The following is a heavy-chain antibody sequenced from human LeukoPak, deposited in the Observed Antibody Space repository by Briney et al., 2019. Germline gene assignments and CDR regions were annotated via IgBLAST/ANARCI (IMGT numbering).Heavy chain of an antibody. CDR2: IYYSGST. V-gene: IGHV4-61*08. CDR3: ARHNRGYSSGWSN. Sequence: PSQTLSLTCTVSGGSISSGGYYWSWIRQPPGKGLEWVGYIYYSGSTNYNPSLKSRVTISVDTSKNQFSLKLSSVTAADTAVYYCARHNRGYSSGWSNWGQGTLVTVSS. J-gene: IGHJ4*02. CDR1: GGSISSGGYY. D-gene: IGHD6-19*01.